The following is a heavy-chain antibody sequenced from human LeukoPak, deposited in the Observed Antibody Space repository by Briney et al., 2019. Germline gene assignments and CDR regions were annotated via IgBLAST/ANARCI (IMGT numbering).Heavy chain of an antibody. D-gene: IGHD3-22*01. J-gene: IGHJ4*02. Sequence: GASVKVSCKASGYTFTGYYMHWVRQAPGQGLEGMGWINPNSGGTNYAQKFQGRVTMTRDTSISTAYMELSRLRADDTAVYYCARSYDSSGYYFDYWGQGTLVTVSS. V-gene: IGHV1-2*02. CDR1: GYTFTGYY. CDR2: INPNSGGT. CDR3: ARSYDSSGYYFDY.